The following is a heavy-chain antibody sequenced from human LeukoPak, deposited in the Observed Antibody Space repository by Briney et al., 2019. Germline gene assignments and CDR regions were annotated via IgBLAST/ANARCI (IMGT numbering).Heavy chain of an antibody. CDR1: GLTFSSYA. CDR2: FYSGGST. D-gene: IGHD6-13*01. J-gene: IGHJ1*01. CDR3: ASSSWSSEYFHY. V-gene: IGHV3-66*01. Sequence: GGSLRLSCAASGLTFSSYAMSWVRQAPGKGLEWVSVFYSGGSTRYVDSVKGRFTISRDNSKNTLYLQLNSLRAEDTAVYFCASSSWSSEYFHYWGQGTLVTVSS.